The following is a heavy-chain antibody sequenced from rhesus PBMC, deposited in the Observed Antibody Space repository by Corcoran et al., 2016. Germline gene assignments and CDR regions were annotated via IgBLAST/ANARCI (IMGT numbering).Heavy chain of an antibody. CDR2: ITYSGST. D-gene: IGHD6-31*01. CDR3: ARHARTYSSGWPYYFDY. CDR1: GGSIPSGYYY. J-gene: IGHJ4*01. V-gene: IGHV4-122*02. Sequence: QVQLQESGPGLVKPSETLSLTCAVSGGSIPSGYYYWSWIRQPPGKGLEWSGYITYSGSTSYNPSLKSRVTMYTDTAKNHFSLELSSVTAADTAVYYGARHARTYSSGWPYYFDYWGQGVLVTVSS.